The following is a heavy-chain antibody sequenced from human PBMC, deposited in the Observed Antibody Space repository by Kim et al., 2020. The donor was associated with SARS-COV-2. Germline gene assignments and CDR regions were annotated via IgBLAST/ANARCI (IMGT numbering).Heavy chain of an antibody. CDR1: GGSITGHY. J-gene: IGHJ6*03. D-gene: IGHD1-26*01. V-gene: IGHV4-59*11. CDR3: ARVSDELHYPTPNYYSYS. Sequence: SETLSLTCSVSGGSITGHYWSWIRQTPGKALEWIGFIHYGGSTTYKSSLKSRVSILLDMSKNQFSLRLSSVTAADTAVYYCARVSDELHYPTPNYYSYS. CDR2: IHYGGST.